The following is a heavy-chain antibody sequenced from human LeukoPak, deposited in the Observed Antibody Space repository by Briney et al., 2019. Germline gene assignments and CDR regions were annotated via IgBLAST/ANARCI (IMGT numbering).Heavy chain of an antibody. V-gene: IGHV4-39*01. CDR1: GGSISSSSYY. Sequence: PSETLSLTCTVSGGSISSSSYYWGWIRQPPGKGLEWIGSIYYSGSTYYNPSLKSRVTISADTSKNQFSLKLSSVTAADTAVYYCARQIVLMVYATGGYFQHWGQGTLVTVSS. CDR2: IYYSGST. CDR3: ARQIVLMVYATGGYFQH. D-gene: IGHD2-8*01. J-gene: IGHJ1*01.